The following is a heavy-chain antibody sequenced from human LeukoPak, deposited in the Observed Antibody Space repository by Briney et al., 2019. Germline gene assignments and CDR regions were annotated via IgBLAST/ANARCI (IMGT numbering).Heavy chain of an antibody. J-gene: IGHJ3*02. V-gene: IGHV3-23*01. CDR2: ISGRGGST. D-gene: IGHD3-22*01. Sequence: GGSLRLSCAASGFTFSSYAMSWVRQAPGKGLEWVSAISGRGGSTYYADSVKGRFTISRDNSKNTLYLQMDSLRAEDTAVYYCAKSAYDSSGYYFLADAFDIWGQGTMVTVSS. CDR3: AKSAYDSSGYYFLADAFDI. CDR1: GFTFSSYA.